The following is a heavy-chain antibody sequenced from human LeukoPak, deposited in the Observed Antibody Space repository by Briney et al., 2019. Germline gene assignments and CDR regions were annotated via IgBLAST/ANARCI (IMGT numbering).Heavy chain of an antibody. CDR3: ARVDIVATISKYYFDY. J-gene: IGHJ4*02. Sequence: GGSLRLSCAASGFTFSSYWMSWVRHAPGKGLEWVANIKQDGSGKYYVDSVKGRFTISRDNAKNSLYLQMTSLRAEDTAVYYCARVDIVATISKYYFDYWGQGTLVTVSS. D-gene: IGHD5-12*01. V-gene: IGHV3-7*01. CDR1: GFTFSSYW. CDR2: IKQDGSGK.